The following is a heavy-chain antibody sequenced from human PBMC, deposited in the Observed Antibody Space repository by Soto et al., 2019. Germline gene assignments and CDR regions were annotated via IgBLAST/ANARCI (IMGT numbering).Heavy chain of an antibody. CDR3: AKTWNYVSILDGMDV. J-gene: IGHJ6*02. CDR2: ISGSGGIT. V-gene: IGHV3-23*01. D-gene: IGHD1-7*01. CDR1: GFTFSNYA. Sequence: GGSLRLSCAASGFTFSNYAMSWVRQAPGKGLEWVSAISGSGGITYYADSVKGRFTVSRDNSKSTLYLQMISLRAEDTAVYYCAKTWNYVSILDGMDVWGQGTTVTVSS.